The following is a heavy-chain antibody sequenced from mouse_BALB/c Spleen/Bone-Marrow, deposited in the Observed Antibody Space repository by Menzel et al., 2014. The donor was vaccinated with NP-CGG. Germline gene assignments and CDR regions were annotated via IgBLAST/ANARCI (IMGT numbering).Heavy chain of an antibody. J-gene: IGHJ3*01. CDR3: ARRGDYDWFAY. D-gene: IGHD2-4*01. V-gene: IGHV5-2*01. CDR2: INSDGGST. CDR1: EYEFPSHD. Sequence: DVKLVESGGGLVQPGESLKLSCESNEYEFPSHDMSWVRKTPEKRLELVAAINSDGGSTYYPDTMERRLIISRDNTKKTLYLQMSSLRSEDTALYYCARRGDYDWFAYWGQGTQVTVSA.